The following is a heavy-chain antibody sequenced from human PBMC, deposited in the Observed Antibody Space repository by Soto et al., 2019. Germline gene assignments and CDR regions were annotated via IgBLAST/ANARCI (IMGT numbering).Heavy chain of an antibody. V-gene: IGHV3-23*01. CDR2: ISGSGGST. Sequence: GGSLRLSCAASGFTFSSCAMSWVRQAPGKGLEWVSAISGSGGSTYYADSVKDRFTISRDNSKNTLYLQMNSLTTEDTAVYYCARDYDFWNGYYQLAYWGHGTLVTVSS. CDR1: GFTFSSCA. CDR3: ARDYDFWNGYYQLAY. D-gene: IGHD3-3*01. J-gene: IGHJ4*01.